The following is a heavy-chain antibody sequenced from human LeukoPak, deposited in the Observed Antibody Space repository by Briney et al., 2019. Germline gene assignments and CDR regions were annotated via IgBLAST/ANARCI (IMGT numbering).Heavy chain of an antibody. J-gene: IGHJ6*02. CDR3: ARSDYDYYYGMDV. Sequence: NHGESLKISCQASGYSFTGYWIAWVRQMPGKGLEWMGIIYPGDSDTRYSPSFQGQVTISADKSISTAYLQWSSLKASDTAMYYCARSDYDYYYGMDVWGQGTTVTVSS. CDR2: IYPGDSDT. D-gene: IGHD2-21*02. CDR1: GYSFTGYW. V-gene: IGHV5-51*01.